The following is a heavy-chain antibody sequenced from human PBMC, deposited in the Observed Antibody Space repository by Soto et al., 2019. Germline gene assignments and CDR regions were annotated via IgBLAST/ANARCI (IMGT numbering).Heavy chain of an antibody. Sequence: SGPTLVNPTQTLTLTCTFSGFSLSTSGVGVGWIRQPPGKALEWLALIYWDDDKRYSPSLKSRLTITKDTSKNQVVLTMTNMDPVDTATYYFAHRRSTIFGVEDYYYMDVWGKGTTVTVSS. CDR2: IYWDDDK. D-gene: IGHD3-3*01. CDR1: GFSLSTSGVG. CDR3: AHRRSTIFGVEDYYYMDV. V-gene: IGHV2-5*02. J-gene: IGHJ6*03.